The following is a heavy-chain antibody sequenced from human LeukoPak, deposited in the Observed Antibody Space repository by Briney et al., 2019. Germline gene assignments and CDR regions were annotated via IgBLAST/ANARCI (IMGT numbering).Heavy chain of an antibody. Sequence: PGESLKICCEGSGYMIPSYWIGWGRQPRGKGLGMVEIIYPRDSDNSYSPSFQGQVTISADKSVSTANLQCSSLKASDTAIYYCARQRDSYKRDAFDIWGRGKMVPVSA. CDR1: GYMIPSYW. CDR3: ARQRDSYKRDAFDI. J-gene: IGHJ3*02. V-gene: IGHV5-51*01. CDR2: IYPRDSDN. D-gene: IGHD5-24*01.